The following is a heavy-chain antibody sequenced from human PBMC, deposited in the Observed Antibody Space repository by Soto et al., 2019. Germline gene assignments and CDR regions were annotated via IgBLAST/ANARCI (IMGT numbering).Heavy chain of an antibody. Sequence: EVQLVESGGGLVQPGESLTLSCAATGFTFSGSAIHWVRQASGKGLEWVGHIRSKSNNYATSYAASVKGRFTISRDDSKDTAYLQMNSLKTEDTALYYCATYDYGDLSIDYWGQGTLVTVSS. CDR2: IRSKSNNYAT. V-gene: IGHV3-73*02. J-gene: IGHJ4*02. D-gene: IGHD4-17*01. CDR1: GFTFSGSA. CDR3: ATYDYGDLSIDY.